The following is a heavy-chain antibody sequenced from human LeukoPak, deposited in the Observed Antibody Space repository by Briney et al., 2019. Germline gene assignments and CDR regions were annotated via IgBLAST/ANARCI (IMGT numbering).Heavy chain of an antibody. CDR3: ATGYSDSLRSPLDS. D-gene: IGHD3-22*01. V-gene: IGHV3-23*01. J-gene: IGHJ5*01. CDR1: GFTFSSYA. Sequence: QPGGSLRLSCAASGFTFSSYAMGWVRQAPGKGPEWVSSISGRGGNTYYADSVKGRSTISRDDSKNTLFLQMNSLRAEDTAVYYCATGYSDSLRSPLDSWGQGTLVTVSS. CDR2: ISGRGGNT.